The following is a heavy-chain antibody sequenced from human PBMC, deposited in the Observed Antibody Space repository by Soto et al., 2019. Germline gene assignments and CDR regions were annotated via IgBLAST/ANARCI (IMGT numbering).Heavy chain of an antibody. V-gene: IGHV4-34*01. J-gene: IGHJ5*02. Sequence: SETLSLTCAVYGGSFSGYYWSWIRQPPGKGLEWIGEINHSGSTNYNPSLKSRVTISVDTSKNQFSLKLSSVTAADTAVYYCATAAIMLRWFDPWGQGTLVTVSS. CDR1: GGSFSGYY. D-gene: IGHD2-8*01. CDR2: INHSGST. CDR3: ATAAIMLRWFDP.